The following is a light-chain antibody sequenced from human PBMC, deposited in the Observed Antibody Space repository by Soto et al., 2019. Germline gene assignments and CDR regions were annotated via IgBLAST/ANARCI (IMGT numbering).Light chain of an antibody. Sequence: EIVLTQSPGTLSLSPGERATLSCRASQSVSSSYLAWYQQKPGQAPRLLIYGASSRATGIPDRFSGSGSGTDFTLTISRLEPEDFAVYYCQHYGSSHWTFGHGTKVEIK. V-gene: IGKV3-20*01. CDR1: QSVSSSY. CDR2: GAS. J-gene: IGKJ1*01. CDR3: QHYGSSHWT.